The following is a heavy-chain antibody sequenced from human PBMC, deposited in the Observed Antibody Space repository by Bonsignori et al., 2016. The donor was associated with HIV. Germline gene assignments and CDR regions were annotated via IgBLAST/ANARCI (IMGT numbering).Heavy chain of an antibody. CDR3: AREAYYGSGSYYFDY. CDR2: IYYSGST. D-gene: IGHD3-10*01. CDR1: GDSIGSYY. Sequence: SETLSLTCTVSGDSIGSYYWSWIRQPPGKGLEWIGYIYYSGSTNYNPSLKSRVTISVDTSKNQFSLKLTSVTAADTAVYYCAREAYYGSGSYYFDYWGQGTLVTVSS. V-gene: IGHV4-59*01. J-gene: IGHJ4*02.